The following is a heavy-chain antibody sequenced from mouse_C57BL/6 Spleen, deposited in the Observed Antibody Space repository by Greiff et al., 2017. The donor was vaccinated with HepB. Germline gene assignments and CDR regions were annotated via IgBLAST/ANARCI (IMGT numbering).Heavy chain of an antibody. D-gene: IGHD1-1*01. J-gene: IGHJ3*01. CDR3: ARFYGTKIAWFAY. Sequence: VKVVESGPGLVAPSQSLSITCTVSGFSLTSYGVDWVRQSPGKGLEWLGVIWGVGSTNYNSALKSRLSISKDNSKSQVFLKINSLQTDDTAMYYCARFYGTKIAWFAYWGQGTLVTVSA. CDR2: IWGVGST. CDR1: GFSLTSYG. V-gene: IGHV2-6*01.